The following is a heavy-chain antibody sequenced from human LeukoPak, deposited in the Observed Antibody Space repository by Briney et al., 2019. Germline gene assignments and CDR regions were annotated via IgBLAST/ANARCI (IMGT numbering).Heavy chain of an antibody. V-gene: IGHV3-30*03. CDR2: ISYDGSNK. J-gene: IGHJ5*02. D-gene: IGHD1-7*01. CDR3: ARDRGTNWFDP. CDR1: GFTFSNYG. Sequence: GGSLRLSCAASGFTFSNYGMHWVRQAPGKGLEWVSVISYDGSNKYYADSVKGRFTISRDNSKNTLYLQMNSLRAEDTAMYYCARDRGTNWFDPWGQGTLVTVSS.